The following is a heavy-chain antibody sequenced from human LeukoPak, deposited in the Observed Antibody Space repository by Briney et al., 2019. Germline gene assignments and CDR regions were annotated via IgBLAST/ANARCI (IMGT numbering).Heavy chain of an antibody. D-gene: IGHD3-10*01. V-gene: IGHV3-49*03. CDR2: IRSKAYGGTT. CDR1: GFTFGDYA. Sequence: GRSLRLSCTASGFTFGDYAMIWFRQAPGKGLEWVGFIRSKAYGGTTEYAASVKGRFTISRDDSKSIAYLQMNSLKTEDTAVYYCTRDQTRWFGELLRNFDYWGQGTLVTVSS. J-gene: IGHJ4*02. CDR3: TRDQTRWFGELLRNFDY.